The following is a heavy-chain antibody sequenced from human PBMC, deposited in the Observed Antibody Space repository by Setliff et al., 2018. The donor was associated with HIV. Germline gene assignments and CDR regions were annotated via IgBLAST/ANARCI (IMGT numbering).Heavy chain of an antibody. CDR1: GGSISNYS. V-gene: IGHV4-59*01. D-gene: IGHD3-22*01. CDR3: ARHVARFDYDTGGYYVSQFDY. Sequence: SETLSLTCTVSGGSISNYSWSWIRQPPGKGLEWIGYISYTGTTKYNPSLKSRVTISVDTSKNQFSVRLSSVIAADTAVYFCARHVARFDYDTGGYYVSQFDYWGKGTQVTVSS. J-gene: IGHJ4*02. CDR2: ISYTGTT.